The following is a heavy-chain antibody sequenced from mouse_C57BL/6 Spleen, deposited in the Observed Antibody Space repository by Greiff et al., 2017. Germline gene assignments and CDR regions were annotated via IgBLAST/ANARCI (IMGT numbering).Heavy chain of an antibody. CDR1: GYSFTDYN. J-gene: IGHJ4*01. V-gene: IGHV1-39*01. CDR3: ARTPIYDGYYRAMDD. Sequence: VHVKQSGPELVKPGASVKISCKASGYSFTDYNMNWVKQSNGKSLEWIGVINPNYGTTSYNQKFKGKATLTVDQSSSTAYMQLNSLTSEDSAVYYCARTPIYDGYYRAMDDWGQGTSVTVSS. CDR2: INPNYGTT. D-gene: IGHD2-3*01.